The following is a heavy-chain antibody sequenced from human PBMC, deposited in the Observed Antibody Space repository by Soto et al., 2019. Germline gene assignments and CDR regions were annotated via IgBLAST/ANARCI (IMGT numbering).Heavy chain of an antibody. J-gene: IGHJ4*02. V-gene: IGHV4-59*08. CDR1: DGCISRYY. CDR3: ARRWGRTFDY. CDR2: IYYSGST. Sequence: LSHTCSVADGCISRYYWSRIRQPPGKGLEWIGYIYYSGSTNYNPSLKSRVTISVDTSKNQFSLKLSSVTAADTAVYYCARRWGRTFDYWGQGTLVTVSS. D-gene: IGHD7-27*01.